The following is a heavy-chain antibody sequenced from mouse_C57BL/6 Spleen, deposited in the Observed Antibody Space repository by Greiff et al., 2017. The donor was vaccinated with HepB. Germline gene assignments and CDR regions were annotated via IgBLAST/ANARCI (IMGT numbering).Heavy chain of an antibody. V-gene: IGHV1-55*01. CDR1: GYTFTSYW. CDR2: IYPGSGST. D-gene: IGHD4-1*01. Sequence: QVQLQQPGAELVKPGASVKMSCKASGYTFTSYWITWVKQRPGQGLEWIGDIYPGSGSTNYNEKFKSKATLTVDTSSSTAYMQLSSRTSEDSAVYYCARCPSNWDEEEYFDVWGTGTTVTVSS. J-gene: IGHJ1*03. CDR3: ARCPSNWDEEEYFDV.